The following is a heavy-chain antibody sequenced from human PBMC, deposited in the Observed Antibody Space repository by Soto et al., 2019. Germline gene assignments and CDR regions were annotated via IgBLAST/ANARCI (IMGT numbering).Heavy chain of an antibody. CDR1: GFPFSDYY. CDR3: ARRRPTGYSKY. J-gene: IGHJ4*02. CDR2: IGSSSSYT. Sequence: QVQLVESGGDLVKPGGSLRLSCAASGFPFSDYYMSWIRQAPGKGLEWVSSIGSSSSYTNYADSVKGRFTISRDNAKNSLYLQMNSLRAEDTAVYYCARRRPTGYSKYWGQGTLVTVSA. D-gene: IGHD3-9*01. V-gene: IGHV3-11*05.